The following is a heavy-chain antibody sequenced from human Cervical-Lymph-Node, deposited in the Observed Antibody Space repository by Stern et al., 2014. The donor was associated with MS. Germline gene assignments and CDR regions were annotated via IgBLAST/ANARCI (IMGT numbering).Heavy chain of an antibody. CDR2: IYWDDDK. J-gene: IGHJ4*02. CDR3: ARRGSPNHGGYYFDY. Sequence: ESGPTLVRPTQTLSLTCTFSGFSLTLTGEAVAWIRQPPGKALEGLALIYWDDDKVYSPSLKNRIALTKDTSKHQVVFTMTNMDPMDTATYYCARRGSPNHGGYYFDYWGQGILVTVSS. D-gene: IGHD2-8*01. V-gene: IGHV2-5*02. CDR1: GFSLTLTGEA.